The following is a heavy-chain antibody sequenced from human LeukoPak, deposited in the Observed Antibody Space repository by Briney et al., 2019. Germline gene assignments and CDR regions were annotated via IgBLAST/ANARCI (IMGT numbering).Heavy chain of an antibody. CDR3: ASGTTYYYDSSGYYYADY. V-gene: IGHV4-59*01. Sequence: SETLSLTCTVSGGSISSYYWSWIRQPPGKGLEWIGYINYSGSTNYNPSLKSRVTISVDTSKNQFSLKLSSVTAADTAVYYCASGTTYYYDSSGYYYADYWGQGTLVTVSS. CDR1: GGSISSYY. J-gene: IGHJ4*02. CDR2: INYSGST. D-gene: IGHD3-22*01.